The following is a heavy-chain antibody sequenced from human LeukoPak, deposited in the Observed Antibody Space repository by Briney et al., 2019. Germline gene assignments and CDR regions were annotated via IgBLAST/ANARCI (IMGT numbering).Heavy chain of an antibody. D-gene: IGHD3-3*01. CDR3: ALYYDFWSGYTTDY. V-gene: IGHV3-30*04. CDR2: ISYDGSNK. Sequence: PGRSLRLSCAASGFTFSSYAMHWVRQAPGKGLEWVAVISYDGSNKYYADSVKGRFTISRDNAKNSLYLQMNSLRAEDTAVYYCALYYDFWSGYTTDYWGQGTLVTVSS. CDR1: GFTFSSYA. J-gene: IGHJ4*02.